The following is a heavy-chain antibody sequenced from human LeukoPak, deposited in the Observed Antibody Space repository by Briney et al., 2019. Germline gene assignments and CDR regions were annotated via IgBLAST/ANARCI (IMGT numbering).Heavy chain of an antibody. CDR3: AKGLVWGSYYYYYYMDV. V-gene: IGHV3-23*01. CDR1: GFTFSSYA. D-gene: IGHD3-16*01. CDR2: ISGSGGST. J-gene: IGHJ6*03. Sequence: PGGSLRLSCAASGFTFSSYAMSWVRQAPGKGLEWVSAISGSGGSTYYADSVKGRFTISRDNSKNTLYLQMNSLRAEDTAVYYCAKGLVWGSYYYYYYMDVWGKGTTVTVSS.